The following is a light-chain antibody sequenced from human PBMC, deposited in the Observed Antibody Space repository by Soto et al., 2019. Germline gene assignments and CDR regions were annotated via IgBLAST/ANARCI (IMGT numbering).Light chain of an antibody. CDR3: QHYSGLPMT. J-gene: IGKJ5*01. CDR1: QTVNSNY. V-gene: IGKV3-20*01. CDR2: GAS. Sequence: EIVLTQSPGTLSLSPGQTATLSCRASQTVNSNYLAWCQHKPGQAPRLLIYGASRRATGIPDRFSGSGSGTDFTLTITRLEPEDFAVYFCQHYSGLPMTFGQGTRLEI.